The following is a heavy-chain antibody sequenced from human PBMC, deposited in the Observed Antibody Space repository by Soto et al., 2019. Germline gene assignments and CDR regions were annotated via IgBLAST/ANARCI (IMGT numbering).Heavy chain of an antibody. V-gene: IGHV3-30*18. J-gene: IGHJ6*02. D-gene: IGHD3-3*01. CDR2: ISYNGSNK. CDR1: GFTFSSYG. CDR3: AKDEAVLRFLEWAHAPMDV. Sequence: PVGSLRLSGAASGFTFSSYGMHWVRHAAGKGLEWVAVISYNGSNKYYADSVKGRFTISRDNSKNTLYLQMNSLRAEDTAVYYCAKDEAVLRFLEWAHAPMDVWGQGTTVTVSS.